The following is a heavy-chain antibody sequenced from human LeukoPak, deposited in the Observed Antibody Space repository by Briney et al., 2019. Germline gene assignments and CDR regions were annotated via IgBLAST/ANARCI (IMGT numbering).Heavy chain of an antibody. D-gene: IGHD1-26*01. CDR2: MNPNSGNT. CDR1: GYTFSSYG. Sequence: ASVKVSCKASGYTFSSYGISWVRQAPGQGLEWMGWMNPNSGNTGYAQKFQGRVTMTRNTSISTAYMELSSLRSEDTAVYYCARRGESKIEKWELLYYMDVWGKGTTVTVSS. CDR3: ARRGESKIEKWELLYYMDV. V-gene: IGHV1-8*02. J-gene: IGHJ6*03.